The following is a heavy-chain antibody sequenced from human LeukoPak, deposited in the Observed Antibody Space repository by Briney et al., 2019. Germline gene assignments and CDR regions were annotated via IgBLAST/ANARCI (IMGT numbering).Heavy chain of an antibody. Sequence: PGGSLRLSCAASGFTFSSYAMSWVRQAPGRGLEWVSAISGSGGSTYYADTVKGRFTISRDNSENTLYLQMNSLRAEDTAVYYCAKASCSSTSCYSFDYWGQGTLVTVSS. CDR2: ISGSGGST. V-gene: IGHV3-23*01. CDR1: GFTFSSYA. J-gene: IGHJ4*02. D-gene: IGHD2-2*02. CDR3: AKASCSSTSCYSFDY.